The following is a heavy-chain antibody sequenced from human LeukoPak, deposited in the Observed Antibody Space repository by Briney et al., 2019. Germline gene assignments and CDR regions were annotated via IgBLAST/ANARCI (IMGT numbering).Heavy chain of an antibody. CDR1: GFTFSSYA. CDR3: ARVESSWELLFDY. CDR2: IKQDGSEK. J-gene: IGHJ4*02. V-gene: IGHV3-7*01. D-gene: IGHD1-26*01. Sequence: GGSLRLSCAASGFTFSSYAMSWVRQAPGKGLEWVANIKQDGSEKYYVDSVKGRFTISRDNAKNSLYLQMNSLRAEDTAVYYCARVESSWELLFDYWGQGTLVTVSS.